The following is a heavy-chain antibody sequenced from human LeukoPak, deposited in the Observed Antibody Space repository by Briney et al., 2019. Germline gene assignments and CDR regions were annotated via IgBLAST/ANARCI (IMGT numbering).Heavy chain of an antibody. CDR2: IGDSGGST. V-gene: IGHV3-23*01. CDR3: AKYRGFGDSYDS. J-gene: IGHJ4*02. CDR1: GFTLGAM. Sequence: PGGSLRLSCAAPGFTLGAMSWLLQAPGKGLEWVSTIGDSGGSTYYADSVKGRFTISRDNSKNTLYLQMNSLRAEDSAVYYCAKYRGFGDSYDSWGQGTLVTVSS. D-gene: IGHD3-10*01.